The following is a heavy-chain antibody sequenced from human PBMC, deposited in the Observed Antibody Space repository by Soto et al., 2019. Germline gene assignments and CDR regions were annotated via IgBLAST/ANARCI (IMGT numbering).Heavy chain of an antibody. D-gene: IGHD6-13*01. J-gene: IGHJ4*02. V-gene: IGHV1-18*01. CDR3: ARAPIIAAAAHREGFDY. CDR1: GYTFTSYG. Sequence: ASVKVSCKASGYTFTSYGISWVRQAPGQGLEWMGCISAYNGNTNCAQKLQGRVTMTTDTSTSTAYMELRSLRSDDTAVYYCARAPIIAAAAHREGFDYWGQGTLVTVSS. CDR2: ISAYNGNT.